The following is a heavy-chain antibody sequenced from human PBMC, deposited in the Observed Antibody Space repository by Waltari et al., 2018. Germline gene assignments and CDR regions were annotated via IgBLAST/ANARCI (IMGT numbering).Heavy chain of an antibody. CDR2: INQSGST. CDR3: ATDPNDYIAFDI. J-gene: IGHJ3*02. V-gene: IGHV4-34*01. Sequence: QVQLQQWGAGLLKPSETLSLTCAVYGGSFSGYYWSWIRQPPGKGLEWIGEINQSGSTNYNPSLKSRVTISVDTSKNQFSLKLSSVTAADTAVYYCATDPNDYIAFDIWGQGTMVTVSS. CDR1: GGSFSGYY. D-gene: IGHD4-4*01.